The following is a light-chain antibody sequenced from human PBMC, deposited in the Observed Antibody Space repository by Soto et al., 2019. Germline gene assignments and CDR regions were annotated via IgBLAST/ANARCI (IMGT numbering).Light chain of an antibody. Sequence: QSVLTQPPSASGTPGQRVTISCSGSSSNIGSNYVYWYQQLPGTAPKLLIYSNNQRPSGVPDRFSGSKSGTSASLAISGLRSEDEADYYCAAWDDSLSGYVFGTWTKLTVL. CDR2: SNN. V-gene: IGLV1-47*02. CDR1: SSNIGSNY. CDR3: AAWDDSLSGYV. J-gene: IGLJ1*01.